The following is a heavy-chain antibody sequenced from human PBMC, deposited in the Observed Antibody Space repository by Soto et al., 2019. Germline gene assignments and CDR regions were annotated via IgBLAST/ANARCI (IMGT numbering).Heavy chain of an antibody. J-gene: IGHJ4*02. CDR1: GYTFTSYA. CDR3: ARREIQGPIDY. V-gene: IGHV1-3*01. CDR2: INAGNGNT. Sequence: PSVKVSCKASGYTFTSYAMHWVRQAPVQRLEWMGWINAGNGNTKYSQKFQGRVTITRDTSASTAYMELSSLRSEDTAVYYCARREIQGPIDYWGQGTLVTVSS. D-gene: IGHD1-26*01.